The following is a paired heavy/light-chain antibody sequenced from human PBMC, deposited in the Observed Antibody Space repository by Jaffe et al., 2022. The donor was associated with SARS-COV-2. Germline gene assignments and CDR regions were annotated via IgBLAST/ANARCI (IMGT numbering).Heavy chain of an antibody. CDR1: GRYP. CDR3: ARGSGDSVAWYTA. V-gene: IGHV1-3*04. CDR2: INIAKGNK. D-gene: IGHD6-13*01. Sequence: QVQLLQSGAEVKKPGASVRISCKASGRYPIHWIRQAPGQGPEWLGWINIAKGNKRYSDNLQGRVSLTSDTSATTAYMELSSLTSGDSAIYYCARGSGDSVAWYTAWGQGTLVSVSS. J-gene: IGHJ5*02.
Light chain of an antibody. J-gene: IGKJ1*01. Sequence: DIILTQSPDSLAVSLGERATIKCKCNRTVLSSANSKNHLSWYQQKPGQPPKLLLYWASIRDFGVPDRFSGSGSGTDFTLSISSLQVEDVAVYYCHQYYSTPTFGQGTTVEI. CDR1: RTVLSSANSKNH. CDR2: WAS. CDR3: HQYYSTPT. V-gene: IGKV4-1*01.